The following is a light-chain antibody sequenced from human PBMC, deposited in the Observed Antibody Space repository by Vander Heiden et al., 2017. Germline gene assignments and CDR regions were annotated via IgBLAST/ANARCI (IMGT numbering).Light chain of an antibody. CDR3: QQSYSTPFI. V-gene: IGKV1-39*01. J-gene: IGKJ3*01. CDR2: AAS. Sequence: DIQMTQSPSSLSASVGDRVTITCRASQSISSYLNWYQQKPGKAPKLLIYAASSLQSGVPSRFSGSGSGTDFTLTISRLQPEDFATYYCQQSYSTPFIFGPGTKVDIK. CDR1: QSISSY.